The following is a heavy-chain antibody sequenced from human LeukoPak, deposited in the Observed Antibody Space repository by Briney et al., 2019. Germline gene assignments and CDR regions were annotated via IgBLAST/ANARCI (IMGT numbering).Heavy chain of an antibody. CDR2: MNPNSGNT. CDR3: VRGAVNRYNWNNDNYYYYYMDV. V-gene: IGHV1-8*01. J-gene: IGHJ6*03. D-gene: IGHD1/OR15-1a*01. Sequence: ASVKVSCKASGYTFTSYDINWVRQATGQGLEWMGWMNPNSGNTGYAQKFQGRVTMTRNTSISTAYMELSSLRSEDTAVYYCVRGAVNRYNWNNDNYYYYYMDVWGKGTTVTISS. CDR1: GYTFTSYD.